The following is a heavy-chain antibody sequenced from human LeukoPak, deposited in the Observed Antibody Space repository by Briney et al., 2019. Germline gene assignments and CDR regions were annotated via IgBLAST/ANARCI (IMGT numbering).Heavy chain of an antibody. V-gene: IGHV4-34*01. D-gene: IGHD6-13*01. CDR2: INHSGST. J-gene: IGHJ4*02. CDR3: ARGRIAAARKGLDY. Sequence: RSSETLSLTCAVYGGSFSGYYWSWIRQPPGKGLEWIGEINHSGSTNYNPSLKSRVTISVDTSKNQFSLKLSSVTAADTAVYYCARGRIAAARKGLDYWGQGTLVTVSS. CDR1: GGSFSGYY.